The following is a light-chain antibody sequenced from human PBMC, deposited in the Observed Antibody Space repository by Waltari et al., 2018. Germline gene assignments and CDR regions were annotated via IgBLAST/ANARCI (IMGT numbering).Light chain of an antibody. Sequence: EIVLTQSPATLSLSPGERATLSCRASQSVSSYLAWYHQKPGQAPRLLIYDASNRATGIPARFSGSGSGTDFTLTISSLEPEDFAVYYCQQRSNWPPGGVYTFGQGTKLEIK. J-gene: IGKJ2*01. CDR2: DAS. V-gene: IGKV3-11*01. CDR1: QSVSSY. CDR3: QQRSNWPPGGVYT.